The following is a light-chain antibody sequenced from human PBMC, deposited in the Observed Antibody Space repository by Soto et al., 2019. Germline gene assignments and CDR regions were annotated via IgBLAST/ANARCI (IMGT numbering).Light chain of an antibody. J-gene: IGLJ1*01. CDR3: SSYAGANRV. Sequence: QSALTQPPSASGSPGQSVTISCTGTSSDVCANNYVSWYQQHPGKAPTLMIYEVTKRPSGVPDRFSGSKSGNTASLTVSGLQAEDEADYYCSSYAGANRVFGTGTKLTVL. CDR2: EVT. V-gene: IGLV2-8*01. CDR1: SSDVCANNY.